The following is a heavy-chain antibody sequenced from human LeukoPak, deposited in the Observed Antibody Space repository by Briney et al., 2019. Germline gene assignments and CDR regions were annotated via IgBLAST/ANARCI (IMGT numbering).Heavy chain of an antibody. CDR3: VRDGGTTGYDLLDY. J-gene: IGHJ4*02. CDR2: INQDGSEK. Sequence: GGSLRLSRTASGFTLRSYWMSWVRQAPGKGLEWVANINQDGSEKYHVDSVKDRFTISRDNAKNSVYLQMNSLPAEDTAVYYCVRDGGTTGYDLLDYWGQGSLVTVSS. V-gene: IGHV3-7*01. D-gene: IGHD5-12*01. CDR1: GFTLRSYW.